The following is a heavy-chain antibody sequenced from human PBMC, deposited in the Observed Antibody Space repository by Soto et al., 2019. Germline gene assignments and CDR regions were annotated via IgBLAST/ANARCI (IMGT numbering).Heavy chain of an antibody. J-gene: IGHJ4*02. V-gene: IGHV1-69*13. D-gene: IGHD3-22*01. CDR3: ARGKDDSSGYYCNY. CDR2: IIPIFGTA. Sequence: GASVKVSCKASGGTFSGYAISWARQAPGQGLEWMGGIIPIFGTANYAQKFQGRVTITADESTSTAYMELSSLRSEDTAVYYCARGKDDSSGYYCNYWGQGTLVTVSS. CDR1: GGTFSGYA.